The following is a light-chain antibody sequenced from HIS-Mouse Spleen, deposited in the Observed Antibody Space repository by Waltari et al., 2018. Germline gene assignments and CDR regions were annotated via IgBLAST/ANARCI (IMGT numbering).Light chain of an antibody. CDR3: QSADSSGTNWV. V-gene: IGLV3-25*03. J-gene: IGLJ3*02. Sequence: SYELTQPPSVSVSPGQTARITCSGDAVPKQYAYWYQQKPGQAPVLVIYKDSERPSGIPERFSGSSSGKTVTLTISGVQAEDEADYYCQSADSSGTNWVFGGGTKLTVL. CDR1: AVPKQY. CDR2: KDS.